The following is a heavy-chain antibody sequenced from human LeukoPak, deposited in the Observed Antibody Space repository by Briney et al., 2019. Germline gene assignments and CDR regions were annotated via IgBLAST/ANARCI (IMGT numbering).Heavy chain of an antibody. CDR3: AKDLVGGLPDYFDY. D-gene: IGHD3-16*01. J-gene: IGHJ4*02. Sequence: PGGSLRLSCVASGFTFRSYAMSWVRQAPGKGLEWVSSISGSGISTYYADSAKGRFTISRDNSKNTLYLQMNGLRDEDTAVYYCAKDLVGGLPDYFDYWGQGTLVAVSS. CDR2: ISGSGIST. CDR1: GFTFRSYA. V-gene: IGHV3-23*01.